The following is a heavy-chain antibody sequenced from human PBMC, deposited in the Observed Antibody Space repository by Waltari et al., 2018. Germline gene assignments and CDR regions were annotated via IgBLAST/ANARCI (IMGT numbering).Heavy chain of an antibody. J-gene: IGHJ4*02. V-gene: IGHV4-61*09. CDR3: ARDSGYGYFDY. Sequence: QVQLQESGPGLVKPSQTLSLTCTVSGGSISRGRYYWSWIRQPAGKGLEWIGYIYTSGSTNYNPSLKSRVTISVDTSKNQFSLKLSSVTAADTAVYYCARDSGYGYFDYWGQGTLVTVSS. D-gene: IGHD5-12*01. CDR1: GGSISRGRYY. CDR2: IYTSGST.